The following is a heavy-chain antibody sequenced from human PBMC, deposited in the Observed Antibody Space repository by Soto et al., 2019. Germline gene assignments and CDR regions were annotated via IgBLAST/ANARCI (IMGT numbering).Heavy chain of an antibody. Sequence: GGSLRLSCAASGFTFSSYGMHWVRQAPGKGLEWVAVIWYEGSNKNYAESVKGRFTISRDNSKNTLYLQMNSLRAEDTAVYYCARDLDYYDSSGYWVYYYGMDVWGQGTTVTVSS. CDR3: ARDLDYYDSSGYWVYYYGMDV. CDR1: GFTFSSYG. D-gene: IGHD3-22*01. CDR2: IWYEGSNK. V-gene: IGHV3-33*01. J-gene: IGHJ6*02.